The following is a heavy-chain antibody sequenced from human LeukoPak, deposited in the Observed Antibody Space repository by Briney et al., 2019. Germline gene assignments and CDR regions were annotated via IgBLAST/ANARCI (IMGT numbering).Heavy chain of an antibody. D-gene: IGHD3-16*01. CDR2: ISGSGGST. CDR1: GFTFSSYA. V-gene: IGHV3-23*01. CDR3: AKGYYDYVWGSYYFDY. J-gene: IGHJ4*02. Sequence: PGGSLRLSCAGSGFTFSSYAMSWVRQAPGKWLEWVSAISGSGGSTYYADSVKGRFTISRDNSRDTLYLQMNSLRAEDTAVYYCAKGYYDYVWGSYYFDYWGQGTLVTVSS.